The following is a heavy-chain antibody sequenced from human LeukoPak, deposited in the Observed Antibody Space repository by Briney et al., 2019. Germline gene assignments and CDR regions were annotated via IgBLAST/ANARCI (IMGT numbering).Heavy chain of an antibody. V-gene: IGHV3-53*05. J-gene: IGHJ4*02. Sequence: PGGSLRLSCAASGFTVSSNYMSWVRQAPGKGLEWVSVIYSGGSTYYADSVKGRFTISRDNSKNTLYLQMNSLRVEDTAVYYCAKGTDIVVVVAAVDYWGQGTLVTVSS. CDR1: GFTVSSNY. D-gene: IGHD2-15*01. CDR3: AKGTDIVVVVAAVDY. CDR2: IYSGGST.